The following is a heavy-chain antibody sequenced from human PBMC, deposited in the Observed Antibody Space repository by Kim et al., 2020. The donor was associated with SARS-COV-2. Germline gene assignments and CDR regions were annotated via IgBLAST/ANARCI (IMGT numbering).Heavy chain of an antibody. D-gene: IGHD2-21*02. CDR2: TYYRSKWYS. CDR3: ARVVSDEYGMDV. V-gene: IGHV6-1*01. J-gene: IGHJ6*02. CDR1: GDSVSSNSAT. Sequence: SQTLSLTCAISGDSVSSNSATWNWIRQSPSRGLEWLGRTYYRSKWYSDYAPSVDGRLTINPDTSNNQFSLQLTSVTPEDTALYFCARVVSDEYGMDVWGQGTTVTVSS.